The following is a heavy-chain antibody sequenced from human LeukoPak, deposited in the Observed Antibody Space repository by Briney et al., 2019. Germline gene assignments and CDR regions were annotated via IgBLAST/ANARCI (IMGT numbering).Heavy chain of an antibody. CDR1: GGSISGYY. CDR2: IHYSGNT. J-gene: IGHJ4*02. CDR3: TKIVNGGLSDY. Sequence: SETLSLTCTVSGGSISGYYWAWIRQPPGKVLEWIGCIHYSGNTNYNPSLKSRVTMSVDTSKNQFSLKLTSVTAADTAVYYCTKIVNGGLSDYWGQGTLVTVSS. V-gene: IGHV4-59*01. D-gene: IGHD2-8*01.